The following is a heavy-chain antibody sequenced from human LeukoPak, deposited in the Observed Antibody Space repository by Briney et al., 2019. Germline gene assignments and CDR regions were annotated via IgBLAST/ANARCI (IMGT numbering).Heavy chain of an antibody. V-gene: IGHV4-39*01. J-gene: IGHJ3*02. CDR2: MYYSGRT. D-gene: IGHD5-12*01. Sequence: SETLSLTCTVSGGSISSSSYYWGWIRQPPGKGLEWIGTMYYSGRTYYNPPLKSRVTIAVDTSKNQFSLKLSSVTAADTAVYYCARIYGRGAFDIWGQGTMVTVSS. CDR3: ARIYGRGAFDI. CDR1: GGSISSSSYY.